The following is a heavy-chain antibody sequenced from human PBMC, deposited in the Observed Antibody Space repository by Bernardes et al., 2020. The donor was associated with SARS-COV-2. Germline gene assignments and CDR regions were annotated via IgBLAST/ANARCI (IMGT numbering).Heavy chain of an antibody. V-gene: IGHV1-2*04. CDR3: ARVALGYCSSTSCYADYGMDV. CDR2: INPNSGGT. J-gene: IGHJ6*02. D-gene: IGHD2-2*01. CDR1: GYTFTGYY. Sequence: ASVKVSCKASGYTFTGYYMHWVRQAPGQGLEWMGWINPNSGGTNYAQKFQGWVTMTRDTSISTTYLELSRLRSDDPAVYYCARVALGYCSSTSCYADYGMDVWGQATTITVS.